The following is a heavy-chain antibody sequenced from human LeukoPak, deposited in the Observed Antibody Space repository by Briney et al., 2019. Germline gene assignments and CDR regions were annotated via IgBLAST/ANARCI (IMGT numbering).Heavy chain of an antibody. Sequence: SETLSLTCAVSADSFSSHYWTWIRQPPGKGLEWIWYISYIGSTNYNPSLKSRVTISIDTSKNQFPLKMSSVTAADTAVYYCARDLVTVTKGFDIWGKGTMVSVSS. D-gene: IGHD4-17*01. CDR3: ARDLVTVTKGFDI. J-gene: IGHJ3*02. CDR1: ADSFSSHY. V-gene: IGHV4-59*11. CDR2: ISYIGST.